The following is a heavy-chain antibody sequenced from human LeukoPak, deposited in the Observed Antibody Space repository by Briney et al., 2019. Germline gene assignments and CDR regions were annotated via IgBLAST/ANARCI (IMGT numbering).Heavy chain of an antibody. CDR1: GDSVSSNSVT. CDR3: ARATSMNFDY. V-gene: IGHV6-1*01. CDR2: TYYSSQWKT. Sequence: SQTLSLTCGISGDSVSSNSVTWNWIRQSPSRGLEWLGRTYYSSQWKTDYSVSVKSRIVVTPDTSKNQFSLQLNSVTPEDTAVYYCARATSMNFDYWGQGALVTVSS. J-gene: IGHJ4*02.